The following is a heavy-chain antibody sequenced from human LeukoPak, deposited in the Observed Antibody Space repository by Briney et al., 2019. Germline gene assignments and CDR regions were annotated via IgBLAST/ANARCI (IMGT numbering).Heavy chain of an antibody. CDR2: ISGSGGST. CDR1: GFTFSSYG. J-gene: IGHJ4*02. Sequence: QAGGSLRLSCAASGFTFSSYGMHWVRQAPGKGLEWVSAISGSGGSTYYADSVKGRFTISRDNSKNTLYLQMNSLRAEDTAVYYCAKVAQLRFLEWLLAEFDYWGQGTLVTVSS. V-gene: IGHV3-23*01. D-gene: IGHD3-3*01. CDR3: AKVAQLRFLEWLLAEFDY.